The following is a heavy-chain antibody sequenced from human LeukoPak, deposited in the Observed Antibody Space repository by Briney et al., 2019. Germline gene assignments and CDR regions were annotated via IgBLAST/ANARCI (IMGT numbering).Heavy chain of an antibody. J-gene: IGHJ4*02. V-gene: IGHV3-7*01. Sequence: GGSLRLSCAASGFTFSSYWMSWVRPAPGKGLEWEANIKQDGSEKYYVDSVKGRFTISRDNAENSLYLQMNSLRAEDTAVYYCARDFPPTTLWAAHDYWGQGTLVTVSS. CDR2: IKQDGSEK. CDR3: ARDFPPTTLWAAHDY. CDR1: GFTFSSYW. D-gene: IGHD1-14*01.